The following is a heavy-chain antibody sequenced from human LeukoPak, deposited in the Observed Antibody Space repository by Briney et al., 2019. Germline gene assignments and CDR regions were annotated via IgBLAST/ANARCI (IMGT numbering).Heavy chain of an antibody. V-gene: IGHV1-18*01. J-gene: IGHJ4*02. D-gene: IGHD2-2*01. CDR3: ARGEVSASLYYFDF. CDR2: VSGYTGNT. CDR1: GYTFTTYG. Sequence: ASVKVSCKTSGYTFTTYGVSWVRPAPGQGLEWMGWVSGYTGNTNYAERFQGRATMTIDTSTSTVYMELTSLRSDDTAVYYCARGEVSASLYYFDFWGQGTLVTVS.